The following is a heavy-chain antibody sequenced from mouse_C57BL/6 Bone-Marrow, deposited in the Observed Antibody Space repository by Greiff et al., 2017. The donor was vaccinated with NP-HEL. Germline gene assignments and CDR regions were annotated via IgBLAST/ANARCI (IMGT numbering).Heavy chain of an antibody. V-gene: IGHV1-62-2*01. D-gene: IGHD1-1*01. J-gene: IGHJ1*03. CDR3: ARHGDYFGSSYGYLEV. CDR1: GYTFTEYT. Sequence: VQLQQSGAELVKPGASVKLSCQASGYTFTEYTIHWVKQRSGQGLEWIGWFYPGSGSIKYNEKFKANATLTSDTSSSTVYMDLRRVTSEDSAVYCCARHGDYFGSSYGYLEVGGTGTTVTVSS. CDR2: FYPGSGSI.